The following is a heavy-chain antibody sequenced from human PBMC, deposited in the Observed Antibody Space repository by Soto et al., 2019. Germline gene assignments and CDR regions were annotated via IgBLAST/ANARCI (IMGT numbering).Heavy chain of an antibody. CDR2: INHSGST. Sequence: QVQLQQWGAGLLKPSETLSLTCAVYGGSFSGYIWSWIRQPPGKGLQWIGQINHSGSTNYNPSLKSRVTISLHTYNSQFSLELSSVTAADTAVYYCARGLMSGSYYSGGWYYFDYWGQGTLVTVSS. J-gene: IGHJ4*02. CDR3: ARGLMSGSYYSGGWYYFDY. D-gene: IGHD1-26*01. V-gene: IGHV4-34*01. CDR1: GGSFSGYI.